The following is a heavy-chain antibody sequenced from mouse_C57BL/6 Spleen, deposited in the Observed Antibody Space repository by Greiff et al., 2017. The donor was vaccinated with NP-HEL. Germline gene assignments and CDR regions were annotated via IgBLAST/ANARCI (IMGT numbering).Heavy chain of an antibody. CDR3: TRDGGWPTLTGSYFDY. CDR1: GFTFSSYA. V-gene: IGHV5-9-1*02. J-gene: IGHJ2*01. Sequence: EVMLVESGEGLVKPGGSLKLSCAASGFTFSSYAMSWVRQTPEKRLEWVAYISSGGDYIYYADTVQGRFTISRDNARNTLYLQMSSLKSEDTAMYYCTRDGGWPTLTGSYFDYWGQGTTLTVSS. D-gene: IGHD1-1*01. CDR2: ISSGGDYI.